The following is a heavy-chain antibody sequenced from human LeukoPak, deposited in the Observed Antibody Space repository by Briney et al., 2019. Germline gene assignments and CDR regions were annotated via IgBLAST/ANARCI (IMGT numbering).Heavy chain of an antibody. CDR2: INPNSGGT. V-gene: IGHV1-2*02. J-gene: IGHJ3*02. CDR3: ARVASTTRRHDVFDI. D-gene: IGHD1-1*01. Sequence: ASVKVSCKASGYTFTGYYMHWVRQAPGQGLEWMGWINPNSGGTNYAQKFQGRVTMTRNTSISTAYMELSSLKSEDTAVYYCARVASTTRRHDVFDIWGQGTMVTVSS. CDR1: GYTFTGYY.